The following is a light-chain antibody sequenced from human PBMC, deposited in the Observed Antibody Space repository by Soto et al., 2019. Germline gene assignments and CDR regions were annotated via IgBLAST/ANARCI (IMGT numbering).Light chain of an antibody. V-gene: IGLV2-14*01. CDR3: ISDTRNRTPSR. J-gene: IGLJ1*01. CDR2: EVS. Sequence: SALAQPASVSGSPGQSIAISCTGTSSDVGGYNYVSWCQQHPVKAPKLMIYEVSHRPSGVSNRFYGSKSGNTASLTISGLQPEDEADYYGISDTRNRTPSRFGTATKST. CDR1: SSDVGGYNY.